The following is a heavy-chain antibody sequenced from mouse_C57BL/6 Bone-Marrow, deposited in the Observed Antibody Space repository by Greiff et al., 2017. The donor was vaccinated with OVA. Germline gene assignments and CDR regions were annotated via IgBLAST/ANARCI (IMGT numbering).Heavy chain of an antibody. J-gene: IGHJ4*01. V-gene: IGHV1-52*01. CDR2: IDPSDSET. CDR3: ARKALYYYAMDY. CDR1: GYTFTSYW. Sequence: QVHVKQPGAELVRPGSSVKLSCKASGYTFTSYWMHWVKQRPIQGLEWIGNIDPSDSETHYNQKFKDKATLTVDKSSSTAYMQLSSLTSEDSAVYYCARKALYYYAMDYWGQGTSVTVSS.